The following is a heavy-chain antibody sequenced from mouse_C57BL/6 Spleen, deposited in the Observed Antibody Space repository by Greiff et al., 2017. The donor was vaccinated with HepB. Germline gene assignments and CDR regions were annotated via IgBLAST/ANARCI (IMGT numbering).Heavy chain of an antibody. CDR2: IYPGSGNT. V-gene: IGHV1-76*01. Sequence: VQLQQSGAELVRPGASVKLSCKASGYTFTDYYINWVKQRPGQGLEWIARIYPGSGNTYYNEKFKGKATLTAEKSSSTAYMHLSSLTSEDSAVYFCARSTTGYWYFDVWVTGTAVTVAS. J-gene: IGHJ1*03. CDR1: GYTFTDYY. CDR3: ARSTTGYWYFDV. D-gene: IGHD1-1*01.